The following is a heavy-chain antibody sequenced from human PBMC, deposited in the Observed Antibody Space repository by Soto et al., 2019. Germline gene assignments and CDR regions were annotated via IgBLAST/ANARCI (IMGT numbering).Heavy chain of an antibody. CDR3: AKDHLPTTITTPWFDP. CDR2: ISYDGNNK. Sequence: SLRLSCEASGFSLSSHGMHWVRQAPGKGLEWLAVISYDGNNKYYADSVKGRFSISRDNYKNTLYLQMNSLRAEDTAVYYCAKDHLPTTITTPWFDPWGQGTLVTVSS. V-gene: IGHV3-30*18. D-gene: IGHD4-17*01. J-gene: IGHJ5*02. CDR1: GFSLSSHG.